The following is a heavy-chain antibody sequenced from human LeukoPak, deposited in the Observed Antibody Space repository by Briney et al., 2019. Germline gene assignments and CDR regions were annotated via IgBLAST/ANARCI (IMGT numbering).Heavy chain of an antibody. V-gene: IGHV4-59*08. CDR1: GASITNYY. CDR2: IYYSGTT. Sequence: SETLSLTCSVSGASITNYYWNWIRQPPGKGPEWIGYIYYSGTTHYNPSLKSRITVSIDTSKNQFSLKLSSVTAADTAVYYCARTHYYHDSSGYCYAFWGQGTMVTVSS. J-gene: IGHJ3*01. D-gene: IGHD3-22*01. CDR3: ARTHYYHDSSGYCYAF.